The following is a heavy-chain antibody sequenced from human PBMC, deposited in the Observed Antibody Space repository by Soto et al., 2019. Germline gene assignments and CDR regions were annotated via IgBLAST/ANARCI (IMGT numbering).Heavy chain of an antibody. CDR2: ISSYNGNT. CDR1: GYTFTRYD. Sequence: ASVKVSCKASGYTFTRYDMSWVRQAPGKGLEWVGCISSYNGNTYYAQKLQGRITMTTDTYTSTVYMELRSLRSDDTAVYYCERDSSDILTGYSPIPHDYGMDVWGQGTTVTVSS. D-gene: IGHD3-9*01. J-gene: IGHJ6*01. V-gene: IGHV1-18*04. CDR3: ERDSSDILTGYSPIPHDYGMDV.